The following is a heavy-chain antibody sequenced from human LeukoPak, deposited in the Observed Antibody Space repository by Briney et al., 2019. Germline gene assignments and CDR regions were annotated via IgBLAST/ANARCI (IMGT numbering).Heavy chain of an antibody. Sequence: GGSLRLSCAASGFTFDDYAMHWVRQAPGKGLEWVSGINWNSGNIGYADSLKGRFTISRDNAKNSLYLQMNSLRAEDTAVYYCARDRGSGSYWGQGTLVTVSS. V-gene: IGHV3-9*01. CDR1: GFTFDDYA. CDR2: INWNSGNI. J-gene: IGHJ4*02. D-gene: IGHD1-26*01. CDR3: ARDRGSGSY.